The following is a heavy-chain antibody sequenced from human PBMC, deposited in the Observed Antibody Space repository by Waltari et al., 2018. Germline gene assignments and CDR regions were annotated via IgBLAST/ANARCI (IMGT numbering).Heavy chain of an antibody. D-gene: IGHD3-16*01. CDR2: ITWNSGKV. V-gene: IGHV3-9*01. CDR1: GFTYDDFA. CDR3: TKDLTHTNYEGFAN. Sequence: EVQLVESGGALVQHGRSLRLSCATSGFTYDDFAMHWVRQVPGRGLEWVAGITWNSGKVDYAGSVKGRFTISRDNAKNLLFLQMNSLRPEDTALYYCTKDLTHTNYEGFANWGLGTLVTVSS. J-gene: IGHJ4*02.